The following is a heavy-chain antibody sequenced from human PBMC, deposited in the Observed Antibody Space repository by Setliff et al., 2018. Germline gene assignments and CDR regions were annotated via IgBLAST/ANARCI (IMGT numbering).Heavy chain of an antibody. J-gene: IGHJ4*02. CDR2: IWDDGGNK. CDR1: GFTFSTYR. CDR3: VRTLFLQYYGGRSGGYFDY. V-gene: IGHV3-33*08. D-gene: IGHD4-17*01. Sequence: GESLKISCAASGFTFSTYRMHWVRQAPGKGLEWVAVIWDDGGNKYHADSVKGRFTISRDNSKNSLYLQMDSLRAEDTAVYYCVRTLFLQYYGGRSGGYFDYWGQGSLVTVSS.